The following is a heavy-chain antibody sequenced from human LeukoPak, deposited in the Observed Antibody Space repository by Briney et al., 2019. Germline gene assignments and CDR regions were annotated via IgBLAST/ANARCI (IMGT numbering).Heavy chain of an antibody. CDR3: ARDLGRTIFGVVTGYCYYYGMDV. D-gene: IGHD3-3*01. J-gene: IGHJ6*02. Sequence: GGSLRLSCAASGFTFSSYGMHWVRQAPGKGLEWVAVIWYDGSNKYYADSVKGRFTISRGNSKNTLYLRMNSLRAEDTAVYYCARDLGRTIFGVVTGYCYYYGMDVWGQGTTVTVSS. CDR1: GFTFSSYG. V-gene: IGHV3-33*01. CDR2: IWYDGSNK.